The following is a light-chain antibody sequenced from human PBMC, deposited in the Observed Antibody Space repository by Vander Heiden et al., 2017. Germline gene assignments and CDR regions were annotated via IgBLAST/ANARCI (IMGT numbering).Light chain of an antibody. CDR3: TSYTSRTTWV. CDR1: SSDVGGYNY. J-gene: IGLJ2*01. Sequence: QSALTQPASVAGSPGHSSTISCTGTSSDVGGYNYVTWYQQHPGKAPKVMIYDVSNRPSGVSNRFSGSKSGNTASLTISGLQAEDEADYYCTSYTSRTTWVFGGGTKLTVL. V-gene: IGLV2-14*03. CDR2: DVS.